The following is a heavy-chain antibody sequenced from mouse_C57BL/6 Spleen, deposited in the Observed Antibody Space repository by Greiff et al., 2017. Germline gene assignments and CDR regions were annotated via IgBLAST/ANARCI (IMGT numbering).Heavy chain of an antibody. Sequence: VQLQQSGAELVRPGASVTLSCKASGSTFTDYEMHWVKPTPVHGLEWIGAIDPETGGTAYNQKFKGKAILTADKSSSTAYMELRSLTSEDSAVYYCTRGGDYDEGAWFAYWGQGTLVTVSA. CDR1: GSTFTDYE. J-gene: IGHJ3*01. CDR2: IDPETGGT. D-gene: IGHD2-4*01. CDR3: TRGGDYDEGAWFAY. V-gene: IGHV1-15*01.